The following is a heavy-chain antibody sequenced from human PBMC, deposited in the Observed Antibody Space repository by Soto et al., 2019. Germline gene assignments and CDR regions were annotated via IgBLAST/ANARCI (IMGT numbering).Heavy chain of an antibody. D-gene: IGHD6-19*01. V-gene: IGHV1-69*12. Sequence: QVQLVQSGAEVKKPGSSVKVSCKAAGGTFSSYAISWVRQAPRQGLEWMGGIIPIFGTANYAQKFQGRVTITADESTSTAYMELSSLRSEDTAMYYCARGWLGATGPMDVWGQGTTVTVSS. J-gene: IGHJ6*02. CDR1: GGTFSSYA. CDR3: ARGWLGATGPMDV. CDR2: IIPIFGTA.